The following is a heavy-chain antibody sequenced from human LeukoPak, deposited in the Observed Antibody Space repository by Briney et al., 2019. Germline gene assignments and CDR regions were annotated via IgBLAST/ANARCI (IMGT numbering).Heavy chain of an antibody. CDR1: GFTFSSYS. CDR2: ISGDGGST. V-gene: IGHV3-43*02. CDR3: AKDAVAGTADY. Sequence: GGSLRLSCAASGFTFSSYSMNWVRQAPGKGLEWVPLISGDGGSTYYADSVKGRFTISRDNSKNSLYLQMNSLRTEDTALYYCAKDAVAGTADYWGQGTLVTVSS. J-gene: IGHJ4*02. D-gene: IGHD6-19*01.